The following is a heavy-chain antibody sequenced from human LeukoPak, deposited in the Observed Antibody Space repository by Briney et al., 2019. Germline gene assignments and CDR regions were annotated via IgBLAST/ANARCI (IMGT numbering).Heavy chain of an antibody. J-gene: IGHJ5*02. Sequence: PGASVTVSCKASGYTFTGYYMHWVRQAPGQGREWMGWINPNSGGTNYAQKFQGRVTMTRDTSISTAYMELSRLRSDDTAVYYCARERRTDYYDSSGGLNWFDRWGQGTLVTVSS. CDR3: ARERRTDYYDSSGGLNWFDR. V-gene: IGHV1-2*02. CDR1: GYTFTGYY. CDR2: INPNSGGT. D-gene: IGHD3-22*01.